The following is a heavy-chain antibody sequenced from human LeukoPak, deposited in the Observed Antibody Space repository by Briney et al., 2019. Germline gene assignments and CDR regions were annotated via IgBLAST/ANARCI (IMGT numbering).Heavy chain of an antibody. CDR3: AKATGPTVTTATDFDY. J-gene: IGHJ4*02. Sequence: GGSLRLSCAASGFTFSSYGMHWVRQAPGKGLEWVAFIRYDGSNKYYADSVKGRFTISRDNPKNTLYLQMNSLRAEDTAVYYYAKATGPTVTTATDFDYWGQGTLVTVSS. CDR2: IRYDGSNK. D-gene: IGHD4-17*01. CDR1: GFTFSSYG. V-gene: IGHV3-30*02.